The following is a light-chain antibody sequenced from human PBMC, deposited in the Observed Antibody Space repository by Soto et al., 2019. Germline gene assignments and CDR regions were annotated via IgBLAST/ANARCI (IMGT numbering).Light chain of an antibody. CDR1: SSNIGAGYD. CDR2: GNS. CDR3: QSYDSSLRYV. Sequence: QSVLTQPPSVSVAPGQRVTISCNGSSSNIGAGYDVHWYQQLPGTAPKLLIYGNSNRPSGVPDRFSGSKSGTSASLAITGLQAEDEADYYCQSYDSSLRYVFGTGTKVTVL. V-gene: IGLV1-40*01. J-gene: IGLJ1*01.